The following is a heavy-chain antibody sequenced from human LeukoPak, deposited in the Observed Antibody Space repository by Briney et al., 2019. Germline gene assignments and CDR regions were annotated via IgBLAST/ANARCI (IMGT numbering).Heavy chain of an antibody. D-gene: IGHD1-26*01. CDR1: AFTFSNYA. CDR3: AKLITPATTGGIDY. V-gene: IGHV3-23*01. CDR2: ISNTGVTT. Sequence: GGSLRLSCAASAFTFSNYAMSWVRQAPGKGLEWVSVISNTGVTTYYADSVKGRFTISRDNFKNTLFLQMNSLRAEDTALYYCAKLITPATTGGIDYWGQGTLVIVSS. J-gene: IGHJ4*02.